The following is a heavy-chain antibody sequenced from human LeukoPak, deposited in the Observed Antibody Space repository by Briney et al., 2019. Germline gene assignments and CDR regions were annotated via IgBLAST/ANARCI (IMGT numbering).Heavy chain of an antibody. D-gene: IGHD5-12*01. J-gene: IGHJ3*01. CDR1: GYTFTNYW. CDR3: ARRVSSSGFDAFDV. Sequence: GESLKISCKVSGYTFTNYWIGWVRQMPGKGLEWMGINYPGDSDTTYSPSFQGQVTMSADKSISTAYLQWSSLKASDTAMYYCARRVSSSGFDAFDVWGQGTMVTVSS. V-gene: IGHV5-51*01. CDR2: NYPGDSDT.